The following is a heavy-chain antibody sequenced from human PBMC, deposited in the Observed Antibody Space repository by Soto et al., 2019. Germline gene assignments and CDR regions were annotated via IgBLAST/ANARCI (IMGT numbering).Heavy chain of an antibody. D-gene: IGHD3-22*01. CDR3: ARDPLDYDSSGFYVFFHLSGMDV. Sequence: GASVKVSCKASGGTFSSYTISWVRQAPGQGLEWMGRIIPILGIANYAQKFQGRVTITADKSTSTAYMELSSLRSEDTAVYYCARDPLDYDSSGFYVFFHLSGMDVWGQGTTVTVSS. CDR2: IIPILGIA. V-gene: IGHV1-69*04. J-gene: IGHJ6*02. CDR1: GGTFSSYT.